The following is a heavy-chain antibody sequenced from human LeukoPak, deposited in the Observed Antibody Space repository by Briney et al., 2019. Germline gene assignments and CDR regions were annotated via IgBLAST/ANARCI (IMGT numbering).Heavy chain of an antibody. CDR2: IYSGGST. D-gene: IGHD3-10*01. Sequence: GGSLRLSCAASGFTVSSNYVSWVRQAPGKGLEWVSVIYSGGSTYYADSVKGRFTISRDNSKNTLYLQMNSLRAEDTAVYYCARAKPKNMVRGLIMRRESRYYFDYWGQGTLVTVSS. V-gene: IGHV3-53*01. CDR3: ARAKPKNMVRGLIMRRESRYYFDY. J-gene: IGHJ4*02. CDR1: GFTVSSNY.